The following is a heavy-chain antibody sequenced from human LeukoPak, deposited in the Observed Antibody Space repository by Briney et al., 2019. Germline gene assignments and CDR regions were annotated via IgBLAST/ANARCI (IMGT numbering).Heavy chain of an antibody. CDR1: GDSVSSNSAA. D-gene: IGHD3-22*01. CDR3: ARGRVAYYYDSSGYPYDY. CDR2: TYYRSKWYN. Sequence: SQTLSLTCAISGDSVSSNSAAWNWIRQSPSRGLKWLGRTYYRSKWYNDYAVSVKSRITINPDTSKNQFSLQLNAVTPEDTAVYYCARGRVAYYYDSSGYPYDYWGQGTLVTVSS. J-gene: IGHJ4*02. V-gene: IGHV6-1*01.